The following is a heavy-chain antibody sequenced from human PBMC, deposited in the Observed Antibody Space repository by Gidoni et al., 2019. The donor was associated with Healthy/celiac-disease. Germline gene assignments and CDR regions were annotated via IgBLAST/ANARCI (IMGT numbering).Heavy chain of an antibody. J-gene: IGHJ4*02. Sequence: EVQLVESGGGVVRPGGSLGLSCAASGFTFDDYGMSWVRQAPGKGLEWVSGINWNGGSTGYADSVKGRFTISRDNAKNSLYLQMNSLRAEDTALYYCARGKHYYDSSGLYYFDYWGQGTLVTVSS. CDR3: ARGKHYYDSSGLYYFDY. CDR1: GFTFDDYG. D-gene: IGHD3-22*01. CDR2: INWNGGST. V-gene: IGHV3-20*04.